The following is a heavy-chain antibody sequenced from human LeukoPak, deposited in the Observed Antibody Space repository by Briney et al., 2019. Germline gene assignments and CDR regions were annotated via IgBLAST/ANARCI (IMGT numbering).Heavy chain of an antibody. V-gene: IGHV3-33*06. J-gene: IGHJ5*02. CDR3: AKDRVGYYGSGSSRFDP. Sequence: PGGSLRLSCAASGFTFSSYVMHWVRQAPGKGLEWVAVIWYDGSNKYYADSVKGRFTISRDNSKNTLYLQMNSLRAEDTAVYYCAKDRVGYYGSGSSRFDPWGQGTLVTVSS. CDR1: GFTFSSYV. D-gene: IGHD3-10*01. CDR2: IWYDGSNK.